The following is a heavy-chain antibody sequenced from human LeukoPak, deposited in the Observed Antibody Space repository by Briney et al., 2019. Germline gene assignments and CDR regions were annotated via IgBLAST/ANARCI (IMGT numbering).Heavy chain of an antibody. CDR1: GFTFDDYA. V-gene: IGHV3-9*01. CDR3: AKDGERVAAGIWYFDY. CDR2: ISWNSGSI. J-gene: IGHJ4*02. D-gene: IGHD6-13*01. Sequence: SGGSLRLSCAASGFTFDDYAMHWVRQAPGKGLEWVSGISWNSGSIGYADSVKGRFTISRDNAKNSLYLQMNSLRAEDTALYYCAKDGERVAAGIWYFDYWGQGTLVTVSS.